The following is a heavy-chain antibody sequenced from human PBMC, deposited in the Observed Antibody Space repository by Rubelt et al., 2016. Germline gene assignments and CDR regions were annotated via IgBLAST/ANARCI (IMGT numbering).Heavy chain of an antibody. J-gene: IGHJ4*02. CDR1: GYTLTELS. D-gene: IGHD2-2*01. Sequence: QVQLVQSGAEVKKPGASVKVSCKVSGYTLTELSMHWVRQAPGKGLEWMGGFDPEDGETIYAKKFQGRFTMTEDTSTDTAYMELSSLRSEDTAVYYCATGIVVVPAHVPSRDYWGQGTLVTVSS. CDR2: FDPEDGET. CDR3: ATGIVVVPAHVPSRDY. V-gene: IGHV1-24*01.